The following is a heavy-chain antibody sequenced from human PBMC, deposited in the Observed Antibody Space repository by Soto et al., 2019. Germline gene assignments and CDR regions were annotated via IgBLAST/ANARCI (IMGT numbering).Heavy chain of an antibody. CDR3: ARGVAGPLHWFDP. D-gene: IGHD6-19*01. V-gene: IGHV1-3*01. CDR1: GYTFTSYA. CDR2: INAGNGNT. J-gene: IGHJ5*02. Sequence: QVQLVQSGAEVKKPGASVKVSCKASGYTFTSYAMHWVRQAPGQRLEWMGWINAGNGNTKYSQKFQGRVTITRDTSASTAYMELSSLRSEDTSVYYCARGVAGPLHWFDPWGQGTLVTVSS.